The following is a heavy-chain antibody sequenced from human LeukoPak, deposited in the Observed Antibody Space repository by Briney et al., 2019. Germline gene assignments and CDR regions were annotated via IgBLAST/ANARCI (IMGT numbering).Heavy chain of an antibody. CDR3: AKGSSKTAYWYFDL. D-gene: IGHD4-11*01. CDR2: ISSSSSYI. Sequence: GGSLRLSCAASGFTFSSYSMNWVRQAPGKGLEWVSSISSSSSYIYYADSVKGRFTISRDNAKNSLYLQMNSLRAEDTAVYYCAKGSSKTAYWYFDLWGRGTLVTVSS. J-gene: IGHJ2*01. V-gene: IGHV3-21*04. CDR1: GFTFSSYS.